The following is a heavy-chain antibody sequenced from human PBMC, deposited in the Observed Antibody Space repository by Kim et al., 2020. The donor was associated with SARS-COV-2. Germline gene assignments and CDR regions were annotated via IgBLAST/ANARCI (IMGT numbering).Heavy chain of an antibody. J-gene: IGHJ4*02. CDR2: IYYSGST. Sequence: SETLSLTCTVSGGSISSYYWSWIRQPPGKGLEWIGYIYYSGSTNYNPSLKSRVTISVDTSKNQFSLKLSSVTAADTAVYYCARGVRYCSSTSCYEFDYWGQGTLVTVSS. D-gene: IGHD2-2*01. V-gene: IGHV4-59*01. CDR3: ARGVRYCSSTSCYEFDY. CDR1: GGSISSYY.